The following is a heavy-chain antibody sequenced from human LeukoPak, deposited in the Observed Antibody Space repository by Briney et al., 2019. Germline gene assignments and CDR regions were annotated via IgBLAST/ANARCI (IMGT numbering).Heavy chain of an antibody. J-gene: IGHJ4*02. D-gene: IGHD5-12*01. CDR1: GGSISSPTYY. Sequence: PSETLSLTCTVSGGSISSPTYYWGWIRQPPGKGLEWIGSMYYSGSTYYNPSLKSRVTISVDTSKNQFSLRLSSVTAADSAVYYCARHVRYMGESYFDYWGQGTLVTVSS. CDR3: ARHVRYMGESYFDY. V-gene: IGHV4-39*01. CDR2: MYYSGST.